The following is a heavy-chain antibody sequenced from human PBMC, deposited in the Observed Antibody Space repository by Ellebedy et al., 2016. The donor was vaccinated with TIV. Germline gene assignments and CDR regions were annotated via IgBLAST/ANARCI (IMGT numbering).Heavy chain of an antibody. V-gene: IGHV4-59*01. CDR2: VYYSGKT. CDR1: GASINSY. Sequence: MPSETLSLTCTVSGASINSYWNWIRQPPGRGLEYIGYVYYSGKTNYSPSLKARVTISLDTSKSQFPLNLNSVTAADTAVYYCARKSLSNWSFDLWGRGTLVTVSS. J-gene: IGHJ2*01. CDR3: ARKSLSNWSFDL.